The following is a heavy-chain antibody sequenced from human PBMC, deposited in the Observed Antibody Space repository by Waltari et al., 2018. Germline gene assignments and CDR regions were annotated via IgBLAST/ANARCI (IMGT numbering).Heavy chain of an antibody. CDR3: AKDLATYDTNYYYGMDV. CDR1: GGTFSSYA. J-gene: IGHJ6*02. Sequence: QVQLVQSGAEVKKPGSSVKVSCKASGGTFSSYAISWVRQAPGQGLEWMGGIIPIFGTANYAQKFQGRVTINADESTSTAYMELSSLRSEDTAVYYCAKDLATYDTNYYYGMDVWGQGTTVTVSS. D-gene: IGHD3-22*01. V-gene: IGHV1-69*01. CDR2: IIPIFGTA.